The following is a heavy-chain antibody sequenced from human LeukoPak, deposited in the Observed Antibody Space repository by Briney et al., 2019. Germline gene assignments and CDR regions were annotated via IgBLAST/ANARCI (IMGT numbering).Heavy chain of an antibody. Sequence: SGTLSLTCAVSGGSISSSNWWSWVRQPPGKGLEWIGEIYHSGSTNYNPSLKSRVTISVDKSKNQFSLKLSSVTAADTAVYYCAGYGSGSLRYYGMDVWGQGTTVTVSS. CDR1: GGSISSSNW. CDR2: IYHSGST. D-gene: IGHD3-10*01. CDR3: AGYGSGSLRYYGMDV. J-gene: IGHJ6*02. V-gene: IGHV4-4*02.